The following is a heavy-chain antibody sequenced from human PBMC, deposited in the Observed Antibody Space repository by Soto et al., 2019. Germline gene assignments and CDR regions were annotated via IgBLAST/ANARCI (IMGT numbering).Heavy chain of an antibody. V-gene: IGHV1-18*01. CDR2: ISVYNGKT. CDR1: GYTFTNFG. D-gene: IGHD5-12*01. CDR3: ARDLVATSIEY. J-gene: IGHJ4*02. Sequence: ASVKVSCKASGYTFTNFGFSCVRQAPGQGLEWMGWISVYNGKTDYAQKFLGRVTLTTDTSTSTAYMELRSLRSDDTAVYYCARDLVATSIEYWGQGTPVTVSS.